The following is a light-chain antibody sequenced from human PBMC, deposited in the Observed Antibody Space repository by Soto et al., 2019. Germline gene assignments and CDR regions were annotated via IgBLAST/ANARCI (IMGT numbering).Light chain of an antibody. Sequence: QLVLTQPPSASGTPGQRVTISCSGSSSNIGSNYVYWYQHLPGTAPKLLIYRNDQRPSGVPDRFSGSKSGTSASLAISGLRSEDEADYSCAAWDDSLSGRVFGGGTKVTVL. V-gene: IGLV1-47*01. CDR3: AAWDDSLSGRV. CDR1: SSNIGSNY. CDR2: RND. J-gene: IGLJ3*02.